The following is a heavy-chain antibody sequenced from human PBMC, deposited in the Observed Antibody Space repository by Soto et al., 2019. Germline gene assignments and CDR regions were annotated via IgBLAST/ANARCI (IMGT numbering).Heavy chain of an antibody. CDR1: GGSISSSNW. CDR2: IYHSGST. D-gene: IGHD5-18*01. V-gene: IGHV4-4*02. CDR3: ARSGYSYGSAFDI. J-gene: IGHJ3*02. Sequence: KASETLSLTCAVSGGSISSSNWWSWVRQPPGKGLEWIGEIYHSGSTNYNPSLKSRVTISVDKSKNQFSLKLSSVTAADTAVYYCARSGYSYGSAFDIWGQGTMVTVSS.